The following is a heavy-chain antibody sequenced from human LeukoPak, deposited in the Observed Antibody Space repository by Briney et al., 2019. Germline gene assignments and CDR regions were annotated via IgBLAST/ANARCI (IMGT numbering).Heavy chain of an antibody. CDR1: EFSVGSNY. J-gene: IGHJ4*02. Sequence: PGGSLRLSCAASEFSVGSNYMTWVRQAPGKGLEWVSLIYSGGSTYYADSVKGRFTISRDNSKNTLYLQMNSLRAEDTAVYYCARSAQWRGGYFDYWGQGTLVTVSS. CDR2: IYSGGST. CDR3: ARSAQWRGGYFDY. D-gene: IGHD6-19*01. V-gene: IGHV3-66*01.